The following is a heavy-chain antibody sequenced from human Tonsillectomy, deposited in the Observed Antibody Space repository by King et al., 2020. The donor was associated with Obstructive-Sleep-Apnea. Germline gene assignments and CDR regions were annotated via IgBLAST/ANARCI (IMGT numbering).Heavy chain of an antibody. CDR1: GYTFTSYG. V-gene: IGHV1-18*04. CDR2: ISAYNGNT. J-gene: IGHJ3*02. CDR3: ARDEAYIVATNDAFDI. Sequence: VQLVESGAEVKKPGASVKVSCKASGYTFTSYGISWVRQAPGQGLEWMGWISAYNGNTNYAQKLQGRVTMTTDTSTSTAYMELRSLRSDDTAVYYCARDEAYIVATNDAFDIWGQGTMVTVSS. D-gene: IGHD5-12*01.